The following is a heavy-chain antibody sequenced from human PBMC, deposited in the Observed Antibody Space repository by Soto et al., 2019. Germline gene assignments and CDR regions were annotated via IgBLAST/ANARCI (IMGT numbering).Heavy chain of an antibody. D-gene: IGHD2-15*01. J-gene: IGHJ6*02. CDR3: TTGSVEGV. CDR2: IKTNSEGGTT. Sequence: EVQLVESGGGLVKPGGSLRLSCAASGFTFSKAWMNWVRQAPGKGLERVGRIKTNSEGGTTDYAAPVQGRFSLSRDDSRNTLSLQMNSLKTDDTAVYYCTTGSVEGVWGQGATVTVSS. CDR1: GFTFSKAW. V-gene: IGHV3-15*07.